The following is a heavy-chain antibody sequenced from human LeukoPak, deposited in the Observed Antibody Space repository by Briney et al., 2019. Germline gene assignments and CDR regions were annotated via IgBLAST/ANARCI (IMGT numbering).Heavy chain of an antibody. CDR3: AREVQGMVVQGGMDV. J-gene: IGHJ6*04. CDR1: GFTFSSYS. D-gene: IGHD2-21*01. CDR2: ISSSSSYI. V-gene: IGHV3-21*01. Sequence: GGSLRLSCAASGFTFSSYSMNWVRQAPGKGLEWVSSISSSSSYIYYAGSVKGRFTISRDNAKNSLYLQMNSLRAEDTAVYYCAREVQGMVVQGGMDVWGKGTTVIVSS.